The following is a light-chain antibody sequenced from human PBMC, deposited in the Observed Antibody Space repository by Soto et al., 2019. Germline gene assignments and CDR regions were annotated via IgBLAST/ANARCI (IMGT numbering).Light chain of an antibody. CDR3: CSYAGSSAYV. CDR2: EDS. Sequence: QSALTQPASVSGSPGQSITLSCTGTSSDVGSYNLVSWYQQLPGKAPKLMIYEDSQRPSGVSNRFSGSKSGNTASLTISGLQAEDEADYYCCSYAGSSAYVFGTGTKLTVL. V-gene: IGLV2-23*01. CDR1: SSDVGSYNL. J-gene: IGLJ1*01.